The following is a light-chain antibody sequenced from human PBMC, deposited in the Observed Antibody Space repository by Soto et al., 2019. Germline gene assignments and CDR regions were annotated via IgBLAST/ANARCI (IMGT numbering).Light chain of an antibody. CDR1: SSDVGDYNS. CDR2: DVS. V-gene: IGLV2-11*01. Sequence: QSALTQPRSVSGSPGQSVTVSCIGTSSDVGDYNSVSWYQQHPGKAPKLMIYDVSKRPSGVPDRFSGSKSGNMASLTISGLQAEDEADYYCCSYVGGYSYVFGIGTKATV. CDR3: CSYVGGYSYV. J-gene: IGLJ1*01.